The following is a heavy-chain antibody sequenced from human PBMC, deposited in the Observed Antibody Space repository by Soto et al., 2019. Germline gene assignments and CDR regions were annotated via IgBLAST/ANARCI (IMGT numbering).Heavy chain of an antibody. D-gene: IGHD1-26*01. CDR2: ISGSGGST. CDR3: AKWGVEGGSYLTSAFDI. Sequence: GGSLRLSCAASGFTFSSYAMSWVRQAPGKGLEWVSAISGSGGSTYYADSVKGRFTISRDNSKNTLYLQMNSLRAEDTAVYYCAKWGVEGGSYLTSAFDIWGQGTMVTVSS. V-gene: IGHV3-23*01. CDR1: GFTFSSYA. J-gene: IGHJ3*02.